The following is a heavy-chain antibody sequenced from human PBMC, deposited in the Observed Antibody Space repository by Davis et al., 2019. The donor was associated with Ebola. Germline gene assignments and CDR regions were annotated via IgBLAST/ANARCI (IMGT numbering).Heavy chain of an antibody. J-gene: IGHJ2*01. CDR1: GYSISSGYY. D-gene: IGHD4-17*01. Sequence: MPSETLSLTCTVSGYSISSGYYWGWIRQPPGQGLEWIGSIYHSGSTYYNPSLKSRVTISVDTSKNQFSLKLSSVTAADTAVYYCARVRRPIYYGDYDWYFDLWGRGTLVTVSS. V-gene: IGHV4-38-2*02. CDR3: ARVRRPIYYGDYDWYFDL. CDR2: IYHSGST.